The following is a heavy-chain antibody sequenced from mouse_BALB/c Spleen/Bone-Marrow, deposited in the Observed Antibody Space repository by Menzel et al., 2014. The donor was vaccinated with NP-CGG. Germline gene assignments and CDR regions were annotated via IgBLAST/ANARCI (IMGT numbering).Heavy chain of an antibody. V-gene: IGHV6-6*02. J-gene: IGHJ2*01. CDR1: GFTFSDYW. CDR2: IRLKSNNYAT. Sequence: DVKLVESGGGLVQPGGSMKLSCVASGFTFSDYWMNWVRQSPEKGLEWVAEIRLKSNNYATHYAESVKGRFTISRDDSKSSVYLQMNNLRAEDTGIYYCTRRYYYGSSYYFDYWGQGTTLTVSS. CDR3: TRRYYYGSSYYFDY. D-gene: IGHD1-1*01.